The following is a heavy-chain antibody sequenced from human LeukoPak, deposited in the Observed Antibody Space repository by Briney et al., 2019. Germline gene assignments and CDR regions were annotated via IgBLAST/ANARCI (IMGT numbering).Heavy chain of an antibody. CDR1: GYIFTSYA. CDR3: ARGGLLWFGELLGYFDY. J-gene: IGHJ4*02. CDR2: INAGNGNT. V-gene: IGHV1-3*01. D-gene: IGHD3-10*01. Sequence: ASVKVSCKASGYIFTSYAMHWVRQAPGQRLEWMGWINAGNGNTKYSQKFQGRVTITRDTSASTAYMELSSLRSDTAVYYCARGGLLWFGELLGYFDYWGQGTLVTVSS.